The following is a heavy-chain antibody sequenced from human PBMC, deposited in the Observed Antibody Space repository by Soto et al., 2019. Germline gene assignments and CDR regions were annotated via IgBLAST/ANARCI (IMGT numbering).Heavy chain of an antibody. J-gene: IGHJ4*02. Sequence: QVQLVESGGGVVQPGRSLTLSCEVSGFTLGSYAMHWVRQAPGKGLEWVSVISYDGSDNYYADSVKGRFTISRDNSKNTLYLHMNSLRPEDTAVYYCARDGTTTTAAGFDHWGQGTLVTVSS. D-gene: IGHD6-13*01. V-gene: IGHV3-30-3*01. CDR3: ARDGTTTTAAGFDH. CDR2: ISYDGSDN. CDR1: GFTLGSYA.